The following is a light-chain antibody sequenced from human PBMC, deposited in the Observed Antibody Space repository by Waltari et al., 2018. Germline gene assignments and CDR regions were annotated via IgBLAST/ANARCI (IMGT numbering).Light chain of an antibody. CDR3: QQYNKWTPYT. CDR1: QSVGSD. Sequence: EIVMTQSPATLSVSPGERATLSCRASQSVGSDLAWYQQKPGQAPSLLIYGASTRVTGVPARFSGSGSGTEFTLTISSLQSEDFAVYYCQQYNKWTPYTFGQGTKLEIK. J-gene: IGKJ2*01. CDR2: GAS. V-gene: IGKV3-15*01.